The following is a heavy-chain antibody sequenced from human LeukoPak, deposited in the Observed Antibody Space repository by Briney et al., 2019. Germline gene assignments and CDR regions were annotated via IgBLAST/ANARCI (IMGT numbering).Heavy chain of an antibody. V-gene: IGHV4-61*01. D-gene: IGHD1-26*01. Sequence: SETLSLTCTVSGGSIGGNSYWSWIRQPPGKGPEWIGHISNSGSTYYSPSLSSRVTISLDTSKNQFSLKLRSVTAADTAVYYCARGGASSIRLDYWGRGTLVTVSS. CDR3: ARGGASSIRLDY. CDR2: ISNSGST. CDR1: GGSIGGNSY. J-gene: IGHJ4*02.